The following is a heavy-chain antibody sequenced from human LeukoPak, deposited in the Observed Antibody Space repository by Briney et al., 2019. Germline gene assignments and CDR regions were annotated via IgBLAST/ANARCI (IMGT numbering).Heavy chain of an antibody. CDR3: SRFFVPEERHPAWYEAH. V-gene: IGHV3-74*01. CDR2: ISGDGRGT. Sequence: GGSLRLSCAASGFIFTDYWMHWVGQGPGKELVWLARISGDGRGTTYADSVKGRFTISRDNAKSTAFLQMESRRAEGPGRYYCSRFFVPEERHPAWYEAHWGQGTLVPVSS. CDR1: GFIFTDYW. J-gene: IGHJ4*02. D-gene: IGHD6-13*01.